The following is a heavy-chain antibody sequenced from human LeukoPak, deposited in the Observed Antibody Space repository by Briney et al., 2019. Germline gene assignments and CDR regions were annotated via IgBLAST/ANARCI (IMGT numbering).Heavy chain of an antibody. Sequence: PGGSLRLSCAASGFTLSSYWMIWVRQAPGKGLEGVANIKQDGSEKYYVDSVKGRFTISRDNAKNSLYLQMNSLRDEDTAVYYCARDYYGSGSYYYSSGWYSDYWGQGTPVTVSS. J-gene: IGHJ4*02. D-gene: IGHD3-10*01. CDR1: GFTLSSYW. CDR3: ARDYYGSGSYYYSSGWYSDY. V-gene: IGHV3-7*01. CDR2: IKQDGSEK.